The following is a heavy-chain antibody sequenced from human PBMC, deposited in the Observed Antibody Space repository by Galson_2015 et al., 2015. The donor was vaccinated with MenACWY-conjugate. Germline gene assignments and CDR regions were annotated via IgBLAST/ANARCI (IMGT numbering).Heavy chain of an antibody. CDR3: ARDNNWSFDS. D-gene: IGHD1-1*01. Sequence: SLRLSCAASGLTFNNYWMHWVRQPPGKGLEWISYIKADGGFSNYADSVKGRFTISTDNAKNMVYLQMDGLGDEDTAVYFCARDNNWSFDSWGQGTLVTVSS. CDR2: IKADGGFS. J-gene: IGHJ4*02. CDR1: GLTFNNYW. V-gene: IGHV3-74*01.